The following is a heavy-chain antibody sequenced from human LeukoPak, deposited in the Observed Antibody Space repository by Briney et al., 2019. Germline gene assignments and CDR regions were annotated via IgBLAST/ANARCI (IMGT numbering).Heavy chain of an antibody. J-gene: IGHJ3*02. V-gene: IGHV3-23*01. CDR1: GFSFSDFA. Sequence: GGSLRLSCAASGFSFSDFAMNWVRQAPGKGLEWVSTISGSGTYYRDSVKGRFTISRDNSKNTLYLQMNSLRAEDTAVYYCARGLVGARGSTDAFDIWGQGTMVTVSS. CDR3: ARGLVGARGSTDAFDI. D-gene: IGHD1-26*01. CDR2: ISGSGT.